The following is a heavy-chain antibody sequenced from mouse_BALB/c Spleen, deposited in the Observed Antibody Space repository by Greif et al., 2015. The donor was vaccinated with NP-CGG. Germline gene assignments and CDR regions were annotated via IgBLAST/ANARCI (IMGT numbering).Heavy chain of an antibody. D-gene: IGHD2-10*02. CDR2: IWAGGST. CDR3: ARVYGNYLDY. V-gene: IGHV2-9*02. CDR1: GFSLTSYG. J-gene: IGHJ4*01. Sequence: VQRVESGPGLVAPSQSLSITCTVSGFSLTSYGVNWVRQPPGKDLEWLGVIWAGGSTNYNSALMSRLSISKDNSKSQVLLKMNSLQTDDTAMYYCARVYGNYLDYWGQGTSVTVSS.